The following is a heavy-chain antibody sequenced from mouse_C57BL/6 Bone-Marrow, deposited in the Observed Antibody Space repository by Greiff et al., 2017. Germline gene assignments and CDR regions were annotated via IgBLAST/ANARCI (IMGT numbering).Heavy chain of an antibody. Sequence: EVKLVESGGGLVKPGGSLKLSCAASGFTFSDYGMHWVRQAPENGLEWVAYISSGSSTIYYADTVKGRVTITRANAKNTLFMQMTSLSSADTAMYFCSWSIYYGSSSYYFDYWGQGTTLTVSS. D-gene: IGHD1-1*01. CDR2: ISSGSSTI. CDR1: GFTFSDYG. V-gene: IGHV5-17*01. CDR3: SWSIYYGSSSYYFDY. J-gene: IGHJ2*01.